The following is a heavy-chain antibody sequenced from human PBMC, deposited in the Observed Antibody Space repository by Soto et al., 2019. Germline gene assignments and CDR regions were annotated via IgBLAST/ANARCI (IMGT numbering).Heavy chain of an antibody. CDR3: ASVVVGATRQTGSDH. Sequence: NPSETLSLTCTASHGSITSGDYFWAWIRQPPGKGLEFIGSVHSSGGTYYSPSLKSRASISIDKSRNQFSLKLTSVNAGDTAVYFCASVVVGATRQTGSDHWGQGTLVTVSS. V-gene: IGHV4-39*01. D-gene: IGHD2-15*01. J-gene: IGHJ4*02. CDR2: VHSSGGT. CDR1: HGSITSGDYF.